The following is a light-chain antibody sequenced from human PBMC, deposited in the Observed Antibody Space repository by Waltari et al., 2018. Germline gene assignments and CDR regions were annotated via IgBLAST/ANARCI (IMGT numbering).Light chain of an antibody. J-gene: IGKJ1*01. V-gene: IGKV1-12*01. CDR1: QGISSW. Sequence: DIQMTQSPPSLSASVGDKVTITCRASQGISSWLAWYQQKPGKAPKLLISAASSLQSGVPSRFSGSGSGTDYTLTISSLQPGDFATYYCQQGYNTPPTFGQGTKVEIK. CDR3: QQGYNTPPT. CDR2: AAS.